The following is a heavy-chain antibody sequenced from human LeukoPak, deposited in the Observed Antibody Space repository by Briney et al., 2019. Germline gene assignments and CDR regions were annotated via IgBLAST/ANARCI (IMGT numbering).Heavy chain of an antibody. J-gene: IGHJ4*02. D-gene: IGHD5-24*01. CDR1: GGSISSNY. CDR2: IYYSGST. V-gene: IGHV4-59*01. Sequence: SETLSLTCTVSGGSISSNYWSWIRQPPGEGLEWIGYIYYSGSTIYNPSLKSRVTISVDTSKNQFSLKLSSVTAADTAVYYCARGARAGYNLEPFDYWGQGTLVTVSS. CDR3: ARGARAGYNLEPFDY.